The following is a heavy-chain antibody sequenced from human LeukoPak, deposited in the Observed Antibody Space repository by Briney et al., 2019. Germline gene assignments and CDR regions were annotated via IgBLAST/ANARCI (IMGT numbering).Heavy chain of an antibody. J-gene: IGHJ5*02. D-gene: IGHD6-13*01. Sequence: GASVKVSCKASGYTFTSYGISWVRQAPGQALEWMGWISAYNGNTNYAQKLQGRVTMTTDTSTSTAYMELRSLRSDDTAVYYCARVISIAANNWFDPWGQGTLVTVSS. CDR2: ISAYNGNT. CDR1: GYTFTSYG. CDR3: ARVISIAANNWFDP. V-gene: IGHV1-18*01.